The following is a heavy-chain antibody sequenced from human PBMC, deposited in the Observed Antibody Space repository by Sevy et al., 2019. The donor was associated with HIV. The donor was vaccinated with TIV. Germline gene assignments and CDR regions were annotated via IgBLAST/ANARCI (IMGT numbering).Heavy chain of an antibody. CDR3: ARDLRPHLLYSDFWSGYSGMDV. CDR1: AFTFSTYG. Sequence: GGSLRLSCVASAFTFSTYGMHWVRQAPGKGLEWVSVISFDGSHKYYADSVKGRCTVSRDTSKNTLNLQKNSLRAEDMAVYYCARDLRPHLLYSDFWSGYSGMDVWGQGTTVTVSS. V-gene: IGHV3-30*03. J-gene: IGHJ6*02. CDR2: ISFDGSHK. D-gene: IGHD3-3*01.